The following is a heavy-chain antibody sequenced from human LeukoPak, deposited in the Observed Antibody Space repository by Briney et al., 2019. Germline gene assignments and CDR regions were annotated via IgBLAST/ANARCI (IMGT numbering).Heavy chain of an antibody. CDR2: ITGSGGNT. V-gene: IGHV3-23*01. Sequence: GGSLRLSCAASGFIFSSYSMSWARQAPGKGLEWVSVITGSGGNTYYADSVKGRFTISKDNSKNTVYLQMSSQRVDDTAVYYCAKAASSSWPSYYYGMDVWGQGTTVTVSS. CDR1: GFIFSSYS. D-gene: IGHD6-13*01. CDR3: AKAASSSWPSYYYGMDV. J-gene: IGHJ6*02.